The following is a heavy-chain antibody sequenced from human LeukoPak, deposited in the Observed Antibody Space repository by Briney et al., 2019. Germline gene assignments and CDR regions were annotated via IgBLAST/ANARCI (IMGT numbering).Heavy chain of an antibody. CDR2: ISGSGGST. V-gene: IGHV3-23*01. J-gene: IGHJ4*02. Sequence: GGSLRLSCAASGFTFSSYAMSWVRQAPGKGLEWVSAISGSGGSTYYADSVKGRFTISRDNSKNTLYLQMNSLRAEDTAVYYCAKDGFWVGRSWLTYYFDYWGQGTLVTVSS. CDR3: AKDGFWVGRSWLTYYFDY. CDR1: GFTFSSYA. D-gene: IGHD3-3*01.